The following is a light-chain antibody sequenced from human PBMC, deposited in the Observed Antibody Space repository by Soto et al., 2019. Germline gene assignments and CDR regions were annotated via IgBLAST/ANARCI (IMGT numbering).Light chain of an antibody. V-gene: IGKV1-33*01. CDR2: DAS. Sequence: DIHMTQSPSSVSASVGYRVTITCQASQNINNYLNWYQQKPGRAPKLLIYDASNLEAGVPSRFRGIGSGTDFTFTISRLKPEDIATYYCQQYENLPTFGQGTRLEIK. CDR1: QNINNY. CDR3: QQYENLPT. J-gene: IGKJ5*01.